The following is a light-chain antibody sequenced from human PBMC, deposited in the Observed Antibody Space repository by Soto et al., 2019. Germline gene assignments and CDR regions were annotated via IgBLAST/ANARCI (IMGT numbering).Light chain of an antibody. Sequence: QSVLTQPPSASGSPGQSVTISCTGTSSDVGSYNYVSWYQQHPGKAPKLMIYEVNKWPSGVPDRFSGSKSGNTASLTVSGLQAEEEADYYCNSYAGSPYVFGTGTKLTVL. CDR1: SSDVGSYNY. CDR3: NSYAGSPYV. J-gene: IGLJ1*01. V-gene: IGLV2-8*01. CDR2: EVN.